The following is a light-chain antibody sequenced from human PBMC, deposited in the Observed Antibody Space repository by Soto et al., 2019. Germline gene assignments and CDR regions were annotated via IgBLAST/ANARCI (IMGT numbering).Light chain of an antibody. J-gene: IGKJ1*01. CDR3: QERDNWPWT. CDR2: DAS. Sequence: ETVLTQSPATLSLSPGERATLSCRASQSVRSNLAWYQHKPGQAPRLLIYDASNRATGIPGRFSGSGSGTDFTLTISNLEPEDFAVYYCQERDNWPWTFGQGAKVEIK. V-gene: IGKV3-11*01. CDR1: QSVRSN.